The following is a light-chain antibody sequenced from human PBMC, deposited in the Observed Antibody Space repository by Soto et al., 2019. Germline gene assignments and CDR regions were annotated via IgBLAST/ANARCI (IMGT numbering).Light chain of an antibody. V-gene: IGLV2-14*01. CDR2: EVN. CDR1: SSDIGYYDY. Sequence: QSVLTQPASVSGSPGQSITISCTGTSSDIGYYDYVSWYQHHSGKAPKLIIYEVNNRPSGVSNRFSGSKSVNTASLTISGLQAEDEAEYYCSSHPSSSAYYVFGNGTKVTVL. CDR3: SSHPSSSAYYV. J-gene: IGLJ1*01.